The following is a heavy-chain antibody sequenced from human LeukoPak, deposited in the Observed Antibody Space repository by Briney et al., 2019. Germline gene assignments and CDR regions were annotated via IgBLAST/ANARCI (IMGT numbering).Heavy chain of an antibody. D-gene: IGHD3-9*01. J-gene: IGHJ6*02. CDR3: ARNRLTGYYIRIYGMDV. CDR2: INPNSGGT. Sequence: ASVKVSCKASGHTFTGYYMHWVRQAPGQGLEWMGRINPNSGGTNYAQKFQGRVAMTRDTSISTAYMELSRLRSDDTAVYYCARNRLTGYYIRIYGMDVWGQGTTVTVSS. V-gene: IGHV1-2*06. CDR1: GHTFTGYY.